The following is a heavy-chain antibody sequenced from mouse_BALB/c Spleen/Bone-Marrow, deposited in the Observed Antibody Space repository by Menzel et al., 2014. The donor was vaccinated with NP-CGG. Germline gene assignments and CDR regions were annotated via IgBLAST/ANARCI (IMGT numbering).Heavy chain of an antibody. CDR3: ARAGMDY. J-gene: IGHJ4*01. V-gene: IGHV5-17*02. Sequence: EVKLVESGGGLVQPGGSRKLSCAASGFTFSSFGMHWVRQAPEKGLEWVAYISSGSSTIYYADTVKGRFTISRDNPKNTLFLQMNSLRSEDTAMYYCARAGMDYWGQGTSVTGSS. D-gene: IGHD3-3*01. CDR2: ISSGSSTI. CDR1: GFTFSSFG.